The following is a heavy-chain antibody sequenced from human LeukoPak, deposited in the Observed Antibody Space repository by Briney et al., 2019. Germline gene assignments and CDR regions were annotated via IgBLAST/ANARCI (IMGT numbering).Heavy chain of an antibody. D-gene: IGHD6-19*01. CDR2: LYYSGST. CDR1: GGSVSGGSHY. CDR3: ARDGLVSGWGGFNP. J-gene: IGHJ5*01. Sequence: PSETLSLTCTVSGGSVSGGSHYWSWIRQPPGKGLEWIGYLYYSGSTNYNPSLRSRVAMSVDTSKNQFSLNLSSVTAADTAVYYCARDGLVSGWGGFNPWGQGTLVTVSS. V-gene: IGHV4-61*01.